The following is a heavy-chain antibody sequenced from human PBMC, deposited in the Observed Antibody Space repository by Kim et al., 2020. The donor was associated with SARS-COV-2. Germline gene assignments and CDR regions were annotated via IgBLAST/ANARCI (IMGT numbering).Heavy chain of an antibody. V-gene: IGHV4-34*01. J-gene: IGHJ5*02. CDR2: INHSGST. CDR3: ARGRGSGLNWFDP. CDR1: GGSFSGYY. Sequence: SETLSLTCAVYGGSFSGYYWSWIRQPPGKGLEWIGEINHSGSTNYNPSLKSRVTISVDTSKNQFSLKLSSVTAADTAVYYCARGRGSGLNWFDPWGQGTLVTVSS. D-gene: IGHD3-10*01.